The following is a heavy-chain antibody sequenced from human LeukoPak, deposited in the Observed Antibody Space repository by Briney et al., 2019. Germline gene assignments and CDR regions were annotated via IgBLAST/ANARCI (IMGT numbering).Heavy chain of an antibody. CDR1: GFTFSSYS. CDR3: ARARRYSSSWYWFDY. D-gene: IGHD6-13*01. Sequence: PGGSLRLSCAASGFTFSSYSMNWVRQAPGKGLAWVSSISSSSSYIYYADSVKGRFTISRDNAKNSLYLQMNSLRAEDTAVYYCARARRYSSSWYWFDYWGQGTLVTVSS. CDR2: ISSSSSYI. V-gene: IGHV3-21*01. J-gene: IGHJ4*02.